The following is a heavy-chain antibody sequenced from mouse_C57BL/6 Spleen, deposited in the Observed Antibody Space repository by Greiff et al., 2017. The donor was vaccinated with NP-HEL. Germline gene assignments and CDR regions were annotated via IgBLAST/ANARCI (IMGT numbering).Heavy chain of an antibody. J-gene: IGHJ4*01. CDR2: ISIGNGYT. CDR3: AREKASYAMDD. Sequence: EVQLQQSGAELVRPGSSVKMSCKTSGYTFTSYGINWVKQRPGQGLEWIGYISIGNGYTAYHEKFKGKATLTSDTSTSTAYMQISSLTSEDSAIYFCAREKASYAMDDWGQGTSVTVSS. V-gene: IGHV1-58*01. CDR1: GYTFTSYG. D-gene: IGHD3-2*02.